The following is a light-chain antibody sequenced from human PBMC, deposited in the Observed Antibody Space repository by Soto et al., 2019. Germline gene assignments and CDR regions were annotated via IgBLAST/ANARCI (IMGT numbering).Light chain of an antibody. Sequence: DIQMTQSPSTLSASVGDRVTITCRASQSISRYLAWYQQKPGKAPKLLIYLASSLESGVPSRFSGSASGTEFTLTISSLQPDYFATYYCQQYDTYRTFGQGTRVEIK. CDR1: QSISRY. CDR3: QQYDTYRT. CDR2: LAS. J-gene: IGKJ1*01. V-gene: IGKV1-5*03.